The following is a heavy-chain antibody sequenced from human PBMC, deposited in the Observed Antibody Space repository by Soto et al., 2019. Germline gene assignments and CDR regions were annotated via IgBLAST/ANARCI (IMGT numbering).Heavy chain of an antibody. CDR1: GFTFTRYS. CDR2: IGSTTNYI. J-gene: IGHJ4*02. V-gene: IGHV3-21*06. Sequence: GGSLRLSCAASGFTFTRYSMNWVRQAPGKGLEWVSSIGSTTNYIYYGDSMKGRFTISRDNAKNSLYLEMNSLRAEDTAVYYCARESEDLTSNFDYWGQGTLVTVSS. CDR3: ARESEDLTSNFDY.